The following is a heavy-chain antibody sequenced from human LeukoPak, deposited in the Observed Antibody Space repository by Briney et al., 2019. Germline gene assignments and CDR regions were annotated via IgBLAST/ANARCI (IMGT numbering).Heavy chain of an antibody. V-gene: IGHV2-70*11. CDR1: GFSLNTSGMC. J-gene: IGHJ4*02. CDR3: ARLYSSSSGLFDS. CDR2: IDWDDAK. D-gene: IGHD6-6*01. Sequence: SGPTLVNPTQTLTLTCTFSGFSLNTSGMCVVWIRQPPGKALEWLARIDWDDAKYYTTSLKTRLPISKDTSKNPVVLTMTNMDPVDTATYYCARLYSSSSGLFDSWGQGTLVTVSS.